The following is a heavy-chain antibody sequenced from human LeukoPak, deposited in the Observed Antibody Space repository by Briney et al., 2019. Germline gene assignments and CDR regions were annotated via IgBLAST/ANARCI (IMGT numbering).Heavy chain of an antibody. V-gene: IGHV4-39*01. D-gene: IGHD6-19*01. CDR2: IYYSGST. CDR3: VRHAGADGIVVAGPPDY. CDR1: GGSISRSNYY. Sequence: ASETLSLTCTVSGGSISRSNYYWGWIRQPPGKGLEWIGSIYYSGSTNYSPSLKRRVTISVDTSKNQFSLKLSSVTAADTAVYYCVRHAGADGIVVAGPPDYWGQGTLVTVSS. J-gene: IGHJ4*02.